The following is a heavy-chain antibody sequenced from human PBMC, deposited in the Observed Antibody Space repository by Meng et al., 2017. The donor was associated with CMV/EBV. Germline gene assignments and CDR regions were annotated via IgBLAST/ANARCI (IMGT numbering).Heavy chain of an antibody. CDR3: AREGTYSGSSRAAFDI. CDR2: IIPILSIA. J-gene: IGHJ3*02. Sequence: SVNVSCKASGGTFSSYAISWVRQAPGQGLEWMGGIIPILSIANYARKFQGRVTITADKSTSTAYMELSSLRSEDTAVYYCAREGTYSGSSRAAFDIWGQGTMVTVSS. CDR1: GGTFSSYA. V-gene: IGHV1-69*10. D-gene: IGHD1-26*01.